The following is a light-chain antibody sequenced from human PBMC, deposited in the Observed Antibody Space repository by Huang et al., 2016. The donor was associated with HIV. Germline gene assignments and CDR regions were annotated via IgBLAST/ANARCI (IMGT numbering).Light chain of an antibody. J-gene: IGKJ4*01. V-gene: IGKV2-28*01. Sequence: IVLTQSPLSLPVTPGEPASISCRSSQILLHINGYTFLDWYLQKPGQSPQLLIHLGFNRDSGVPDRFSGSGSATDFTLKISRVEAEDVGVYYCMQALQTPPTFGGGTRVDLK. CDR1: QILLHINGYTF. CDR3: MQALQTPPT. CDR2: LGF.